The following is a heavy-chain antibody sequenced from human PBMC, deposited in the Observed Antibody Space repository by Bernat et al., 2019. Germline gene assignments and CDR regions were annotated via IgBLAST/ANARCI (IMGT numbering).Heavy chain of an antibody. J-gene: IGHJ3*02. CDR3: ARKGSSSWYGDAFDI. V-gene: IGHV3-33*01. Sequence: QGQRGESGGGVVQPGRSLRLSCAASGFSFSSYGMHWVRQAPGKGLEWVAVIWYDGSNKYYGDSVKGRFTISRDNSKNTLYLQMNSLRAEDTAVYHCARKGSSSWYGDAFDIWGQGTMVTVSS. CDR2: IWYDGSNK. D-gene: IGHD6-13*01. CDR1: GFSFSSYG.